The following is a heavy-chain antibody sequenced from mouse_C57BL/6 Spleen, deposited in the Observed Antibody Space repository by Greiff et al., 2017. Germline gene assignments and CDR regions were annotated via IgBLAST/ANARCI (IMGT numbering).Heavy chain of an antibody. CDR3: ARNYGSSYHYAMDD. CDR1: GFSLTSYA. Sequence: VKLMESGPGLVAPSQSLSITCTVSGFSLTSYAISWVRQPPGKGLEWLGVIWTGGGTNYNSALKSRLSISKDNSKSQVFLKMNSLQTDDTARYYCARNYGSSYHYAMDDWGQGTSVTVAS. J-gene: IGHJ4*01. V-gene: IGHV2-9-1*01. D-gene: IGHD1-1*01. CDR2: IWTGGGT.